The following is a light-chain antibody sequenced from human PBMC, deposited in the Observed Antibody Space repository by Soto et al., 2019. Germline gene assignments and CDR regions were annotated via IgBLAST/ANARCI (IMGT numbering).Light chain of an antibody. V-gene: IGKV1-9*01. CDR1: QGINSY. CDR2: AAS. J-gene: IGKJ1*01. CDR3: QQLNSYPRT. Sequence: DIQLTQSPSVLSASVGDRVTITCRASQGINSYLAWYQQKPGKVPKLLIYAASTLHSGVPSRFSGSGSGTEFALTISSLQREDFATYYCQQLNSYPRTFGQGTKVEIK.